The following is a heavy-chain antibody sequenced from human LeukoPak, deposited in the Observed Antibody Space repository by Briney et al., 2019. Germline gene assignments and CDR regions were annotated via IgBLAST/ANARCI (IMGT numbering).Heavy chain of an antibody. CDR1: GGTFSSYA. CDR2: IFPIVGTA. V-gene: IGHV1-69*13. J-gene: IGHJ4*02. D-gene: IGHD1-26*01. CDR3: ERKWGGGYFDY. Sequence: SVKVSCKASGGTFSSYAISCVREAPGQGLEWMGGIFPIVGTANYAQKFQGRATITADESTSTAYMELSSLRSGDTAVYYCERKWGGGYFDYWGQGTLVTVSS.